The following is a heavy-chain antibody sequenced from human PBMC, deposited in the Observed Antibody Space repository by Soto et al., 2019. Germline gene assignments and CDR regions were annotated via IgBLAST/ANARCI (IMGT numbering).Heavy chain of an antibody. V-gene: IGHV3-48*02. Sequence: PGGSLRLSCSVSGFSFSNYAMTWVRQAPGKGLEWVSYITSSGTTVYYADSVRGRFTISRDNAKNSLYLQMNSLRDDDTAVYYCARGSSNWAYYFDFWGQGT. J-gene: IGHJ4*02. D-gene: IGHD6-13*01. CDR2: ITSSGTTV. CDR1: GFSFSNYA. CDR3: ARGSSNWAYYFDF.